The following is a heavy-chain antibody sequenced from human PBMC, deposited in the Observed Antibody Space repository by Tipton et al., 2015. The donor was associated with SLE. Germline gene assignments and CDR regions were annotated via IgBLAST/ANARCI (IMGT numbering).Heavy chain of an antibody. J-gene: IGHJ3*02. CDR1: GGSISSYY. Sequence: TLSLTCTVSGGSISSYYWSWIRLPAGTGLEWIGRIYTSGSTNYYPSPTRRVTMSIDTSKNQFSLKLSSVTSADTAVYYCARDQDNWSPALCDIGGQGTMVTVSS. CDR2: IYTSGST. D-gene: IGHD1-20*01. CDR3: ARDQDNWSPALCDI. V-gene: IGHV4-4*07.